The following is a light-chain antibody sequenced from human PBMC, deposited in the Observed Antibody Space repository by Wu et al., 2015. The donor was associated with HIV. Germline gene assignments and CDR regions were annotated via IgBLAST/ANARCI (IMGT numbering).Light chain of an antibody. Sequence: EIVLTQFPATLSLSPGERATLSCRASQSVASFLAWYQQKPGQAPRLLIYDASNRATGISDRFSGSGSGTDFTLTISGLEPEDFAVYYCQQYGSSPVTFGGGPRWRSN. CDR1: QSVASF. CDR2: DAS. CDR3: QQYGSSPVT. V-gene: IGKV3-20*01. J-gene: IGKJ4*01.